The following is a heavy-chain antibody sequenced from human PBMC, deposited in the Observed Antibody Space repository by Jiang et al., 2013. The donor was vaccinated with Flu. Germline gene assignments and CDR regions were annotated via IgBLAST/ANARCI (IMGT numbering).Heavy chain of an antibody. CDR1: GFSFSSYA. CDR2: IGGSSGNT. Sequence: RLSCAASGFSFSSYAMSWVRQVPGKGLEWVSGIGGSSGNTYYADSVKGRFTISRDNSKNTLYLQMNSLRAEDTAVYYCAKGGPYFNRGDYFDYWGQGTLVTVSS. CDR3: AKGGPYFNRGDYFDY. V-gene: IGHV3-23*01. J-gene: IGHJ4*02. D-gene: IGHD3-10*01.